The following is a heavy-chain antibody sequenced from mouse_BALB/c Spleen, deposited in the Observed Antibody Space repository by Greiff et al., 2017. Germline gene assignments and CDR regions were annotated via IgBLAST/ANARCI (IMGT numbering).Heavy chain of an antibody. Sequence: VQLQQSGPGLVKPSQSLSLTCSVTGYSITSGYFWNWIRQLPGNKLEWMGFISYDGSNNYNPSLKNRISITRDTSKNQFFLKLNSVTTEDTATYYCARGGYRSYYAMDYWGQGTSVTVSS. D-gene: IGHD2-14*01. CDR2: ISYDGSN. J-gene: IGHJ4*01. CDR1: GYSITSGYF. CDR3: ARGGYRSYYAMDY. V-gene: IGHV3-6*02.